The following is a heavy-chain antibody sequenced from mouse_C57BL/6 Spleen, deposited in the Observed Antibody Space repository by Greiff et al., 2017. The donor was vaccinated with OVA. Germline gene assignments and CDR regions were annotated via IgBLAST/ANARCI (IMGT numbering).Heavy chain of an antibody. CDR1: GYTFTSYW. J-gene: IGHJ4*01. CDR2: IDPSDSYT. V-gene: IGHV1-69*01. Sequence: QVQLQQSGAELVMPGASVKLSCKASGYTFTSYWMHWVKQRPGQGLEWIGEIDPSDSYTNYNQKFKGKSTLTVDKSSSTAYMQLSSLTSEDSAVYYCARYSSGSYYAMDYWGQGTSVTVSS. D-gene: IGHD3-2*02. CDR3: ARYSSGSYYAMDY.